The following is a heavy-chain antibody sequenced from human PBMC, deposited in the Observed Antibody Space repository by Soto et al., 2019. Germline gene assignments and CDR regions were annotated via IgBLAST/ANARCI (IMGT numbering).Heavy chain of an antibody. CDR2: IYYTGST. CDR3: ARFGNCGGDCYILDY. J-gene: IGHJ4*02. V-gene: IGHV4-59*01. CDR1: GGSISGFY. D-gene: IGHD2-21*02. Sequence: PSETLSLTCTVSGGSISGFYWSWIRQPPGKGLEWIGNIYYTGSTGYNASLQSRVTMSLDTSKNQFSLKLTSVTAADTAIYYCARFGNCGGDCYILDYWGQGTLVTVS.